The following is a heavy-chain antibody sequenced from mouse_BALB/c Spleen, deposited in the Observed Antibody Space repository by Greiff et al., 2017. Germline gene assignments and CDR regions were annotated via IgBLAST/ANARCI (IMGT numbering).Heavy chain of an antibody. V-gene: IGHV3-2*02. CDR3: ARWGWLRRAWFAY. CDR2: ISYSGST. D-gene: IGHD2-2*01. J-gene: IGHJ3*01. Sequence: EVQLVESGPGLVKPSQSLSLTCTVTGYSITSDYAWNWIRQFPGNKLEWMGYISYSGSTSYNPSLKSRISITRDTSKNQFFLQLNSVTTEDTATYDCARWGWLRRAWFAYWGQGTLVTVSA. CDR1: GYSITSDYA.